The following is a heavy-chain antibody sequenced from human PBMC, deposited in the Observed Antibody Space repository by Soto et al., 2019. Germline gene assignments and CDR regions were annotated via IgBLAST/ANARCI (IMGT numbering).Heavy chain of an antibody. D-gene: IGHD3-9*01. J-gene: IGHJ4*02. CDR2: ISSSSSYI. V-gene: IGHV3-21*04. CDR1: GFTFSSYS. CDR3: AKASLRYFDWLPDY. Sequence: GGSLRLSCAASGFTFSSYSMNWVRQAPGKGLEWVSSISSSSSYIYYADSVKGRFTISRDNAKNSLYLQMNSLRAEDTALYYCAKASLRYFDWLPDYWGQGTLVTVSS.